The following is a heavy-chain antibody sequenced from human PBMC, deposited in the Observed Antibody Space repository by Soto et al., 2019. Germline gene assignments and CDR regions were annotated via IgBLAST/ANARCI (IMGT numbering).Heavy chain of an antibody. D-gene: IGHD1-1*01. J-gene: IGHJ5*02. V-gene: IGHV4-59*01. Sequence: SETLSLTCTVSGGSISSYYLSWIRQPPGKGLEWIGYIYYSGSTNYNPSLKSRVTISVDTSKNQFSLKLSSVTAADTAVYYCARLQLSGRLGRFDPWGQGTLVTVYS. CDR1: GGSISSYY. CDR3: ARLQLSGRLGRFDP. CDR2: IYYSGST.